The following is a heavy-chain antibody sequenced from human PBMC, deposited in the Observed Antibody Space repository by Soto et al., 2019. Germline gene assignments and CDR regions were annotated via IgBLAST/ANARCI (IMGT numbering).Heavy chain of an antibody. CDR2: IYHSGTS. V-gene: IGHV4-4*02. Sequence: PSETLSLTCAVSGGSISSSNWWSWVRQPPGKGLEWIGYIYHSGTSFYNPSLKSRVTISVDTSKNQFSLKLSSVTAADTAVYYCARWAVTSQIAFDYWGQGTLVTVSS. CDR1: GGSISSSNW. D-gene: IGHD4-17*01. CDR3: ARWAVTSQIAFDY. J-gene: IGHJ4*02.